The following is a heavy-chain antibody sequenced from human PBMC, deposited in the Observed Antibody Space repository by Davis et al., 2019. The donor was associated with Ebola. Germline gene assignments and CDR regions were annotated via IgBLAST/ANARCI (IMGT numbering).Heavy chain of an antibody. CDR2: INPSGGST. CDR1: GYTFTSYY. J-gene: IGHJ4*02. V-gene: IGHV1-46*01. Sequence: ASVKVSCKASGYTFTSYYMHWVRQAPGQGLEWMGIINPSGGSTSYAQKFQGRVTMTRDTSTSTVYMELSSLRSEDTAVYYCARIGMGEIQVVPAAKPPEYMDYWGQGTLVTVSS. D-gene: IGHD2-2*01. CDR3: ARIGMGEIQVVPAAKPPEYMDY.